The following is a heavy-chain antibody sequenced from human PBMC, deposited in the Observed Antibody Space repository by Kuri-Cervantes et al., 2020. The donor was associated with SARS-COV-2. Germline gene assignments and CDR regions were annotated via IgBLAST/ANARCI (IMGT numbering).Heavy chain of an antibody. V-gene: IGHV4-34*01. CDR1: GGSSSDDK. J-gene: IGHJ2*01. CDR2: FTESGST. D-gene: IGHD3-22*01. CDR3: ARGRYDVTMIVVVVTAASSYFDL. Sequence: SETLSLTCAVYGGSSSDDKWSWIRQAPGKGLEWVGEFTESGSTNYNPSLKGRVSMSVDTSKKQFSLKLTSVTAADTAIYYCARGRYDVTMIVVVVTAASSYFDLWGRGTLVTVSS.